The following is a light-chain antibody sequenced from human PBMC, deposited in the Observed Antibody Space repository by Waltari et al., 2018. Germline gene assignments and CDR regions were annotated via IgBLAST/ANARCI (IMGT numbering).Light chain of an antibody. CDR3: CSYTRRNTYMV. Sequence: QSALTQPASVSGSPGQSITISCAGTSSDVGGYKYVSWYQRHPGKAPKLLICDVNKRPSGVSNRFSGSESGNTASLTISGLQAEDEADYYCCSYTRRNTYMVFGGGTKLTVL. J-gene: IGLJ2*01. CDR2: DVN. V-gene: IGLV2-14*01. CDR1: SSDVGGYKY.